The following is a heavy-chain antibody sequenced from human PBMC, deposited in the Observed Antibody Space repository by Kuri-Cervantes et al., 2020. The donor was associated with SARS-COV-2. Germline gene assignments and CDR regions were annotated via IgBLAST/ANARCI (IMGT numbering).Heavy chain of an antibody. V-gene: IGHV3-30*02. CDR1: GFTFSSYG. CDR2: IRYDGSNK. Sequence: GESLKISCAASGFTFSSYGMHWVRQAPGKGLEWVAVIRYDGSNKYYADSVKGRFTISRDNSKNTLYLQMNSLRAEDTAVYYCARQVFDAFDIWGQGTMVTVSS. CDR3: ARQVFDAFDI. J-gene: IGHJ3*02.